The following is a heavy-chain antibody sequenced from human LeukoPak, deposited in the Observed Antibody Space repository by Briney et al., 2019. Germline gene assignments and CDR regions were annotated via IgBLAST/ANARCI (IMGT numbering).Heavy chain of an antibody. CDR3: VRDRDATPDDVRDY. D-gene: IGHD2-21*02. J-gene: IGHJ4*02. CDR2: ISAYSGNT. V-gene: IGHV1-18*01. CDR1: GYTFTSYG. Sequence: GASVKVSCKASGYTFTSYGISWVRQAPGQGLEWMGWISAYSGNTHYAQKLQGRVTMTTDTSTSTAYMELRSLRSDDTAVYYCVRDRDATPDDVRDYWGQGTLVTVSS.